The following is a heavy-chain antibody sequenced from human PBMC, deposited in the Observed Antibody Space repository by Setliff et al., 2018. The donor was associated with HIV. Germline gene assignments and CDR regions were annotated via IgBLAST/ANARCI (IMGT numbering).Heavy chain of an antibody. J-gene: IGHJ5*02. CDR1: GGSFGVYR. CDR2: IDSSGTT. CDR3: ARDRHSSGLGSYGP. V-gene: IGHV4-4*07. D-gene: IGHD3-10*01. Sequence: SETLSLTCTISGGSFGVYRWSWIRQSAGRGLEWIGRIDSSGTTDYKPSLKGRVAISVDTSRNQFSLRVTSVTAADTAVYFCARDRHSSGLGSYGPWGPGILGAVSS.